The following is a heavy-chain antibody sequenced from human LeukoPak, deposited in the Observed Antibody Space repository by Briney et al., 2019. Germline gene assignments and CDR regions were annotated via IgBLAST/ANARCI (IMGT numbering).Heavy chain of an antibody. CDR2: IKHDGSEE. CDR3: GYTNNFYH. J-gene: IGHJ4*02. D-gene: IGHD3-16*02. V-gene: IGHV3-7*01. Sequence: GGSLRLSCVASGLSISGQWMNWVRLAPGQGLVWVANIKHDGSEEHYVDSVKGRFTISRDDGRNSVSLQMNSVRAEDTAVYYCGYTNNFYHWGQGTLVVVSS. CDR1: GLSISGQW.